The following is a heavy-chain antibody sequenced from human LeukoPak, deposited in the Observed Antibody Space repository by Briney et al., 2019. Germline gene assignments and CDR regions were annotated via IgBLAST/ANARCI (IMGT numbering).Heavy chain of an antibody. CDR1: GYTFTSYG. V-gene: IGHV1-18*01. J-gene: IGHJ4*02. D-gene: IGHD6-13*01. Sequence: ASVKVSCKASGYTFTSYGISWVRQAPGQGLEWMGWISAYNGNTNYAQKLQGRVTMTTDTSTSTAYMELRSLRSDDTAVYYCARDDTGYSSSWYGVGSFDYWGQGTLVTVSS. CDR2: ISAYNGNT. CDR3: ARDDTGYSSSWYGVGSFDY.